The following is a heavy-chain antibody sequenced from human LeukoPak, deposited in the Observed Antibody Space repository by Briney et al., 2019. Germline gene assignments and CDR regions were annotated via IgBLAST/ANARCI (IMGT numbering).Heavy chain of an antibody. D-gene: IGHD7-27*01. Sequence: KPSETLSLTCAVYGGSFSGYYWSWIRQPPGKGLEWIGEINHSGSTNYNPSLKSRVTISVDTSKNQFSLKLSSVTAADTAVYYCARRRDWGRLDYWGQGTLVTVSS. CDR3: ARRRDWGRLDY. J-gene: IGHJ4*02. V-gene: IGHV4-34*01. CDR2: INHSGST. CDR1: GGSFSGYY.